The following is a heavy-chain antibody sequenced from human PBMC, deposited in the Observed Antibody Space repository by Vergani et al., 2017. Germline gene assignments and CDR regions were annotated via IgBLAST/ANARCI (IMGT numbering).Heavy chain of an antibody. J-gene: IGHJ4*02. Sequence: EGQLVESGGGLVKPGGSLRLSCAASGFTFSNSAVSWVRQAPGRGLAWVSSISGPGLSTYYADSVKGRFSISRDNAKNTLYLQMKSLRPEDTAVYYCARTRRKDAGIDYWGQGTLVTVSS. CDR2: ISGPGLST. V-gene: IGHV3-23*04. CDR1: GFTFSNSA. CDR3: ARTRRKDAGIDY.